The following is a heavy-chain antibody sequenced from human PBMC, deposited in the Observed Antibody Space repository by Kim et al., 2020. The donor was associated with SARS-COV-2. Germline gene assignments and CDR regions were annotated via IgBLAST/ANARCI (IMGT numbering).Heavy chain of an antibody. J-gene: IGHJ4*02. CDR2: T. V-gene: IGHV1-2*02. CDR3: AREGTVVGTDY. D-gene: IGHD1-26*01. Sequence: TNYAQKFQGRVTMTRDTSISTAYMELSRLRSDDTAVYYCAREGTVVGTDYWGQGTLVTVSS.